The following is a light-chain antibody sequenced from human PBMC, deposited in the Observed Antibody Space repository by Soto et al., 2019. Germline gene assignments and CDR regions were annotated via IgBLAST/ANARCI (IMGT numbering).Light chain of an antibody. CDR2: GAS. CDR1: QPITKY. CDR3: QQTHRVPRT. V-gene: IGKV1-39*01. Sequence: DVQMTQSPSSLSAFVADRVTITCRASQPITKYVSWYQQKPGRAPNLLIYGASSLQSGVPLRFSGGGFGTDFTLNISSLQPEDSATYYCQQTHRVPRTFGGGTKVEI. J-gene: IGKJ4*01.